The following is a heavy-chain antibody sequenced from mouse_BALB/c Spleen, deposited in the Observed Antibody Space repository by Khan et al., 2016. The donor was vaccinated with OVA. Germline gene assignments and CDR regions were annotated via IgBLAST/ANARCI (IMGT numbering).Heavy chain of an antibody. D-gene: IGHD1-1*01. Sequence: EVKLLESGGDLVKPGGSLKLSCAASGFTFSTYGMSWVRQTPDKRLEWVATVSSGGSYTYYPDSVKGRFTISRDNAKNTLYLQMSSLKSEDTAMFYCARLAYYYDSEGFAYWGQGTLVTVSA. CDR1: GFTFSTYG. CDR2: VSSGGSYT. V-gene: IGHV5-6*01. J-gene: IGHJ3*01. CDR3: ARLAYYYDSEGFAY.